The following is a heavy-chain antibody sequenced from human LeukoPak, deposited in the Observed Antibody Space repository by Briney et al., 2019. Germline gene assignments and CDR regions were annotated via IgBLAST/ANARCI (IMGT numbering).Heavy chain of an antibody. D-gene: IGHD3-9*01. Sequence: SETLSLTCSVSGGSISNYYCNWILQPPGKGLEWIGYIYYSGSTNYNPSLKSRVTISVDTSKNQFSLKLSSVTAADTAVYYCAREMGLDYDILTGYNNYYYMDVWGKGTTVTVSS. CDR3: AREMGLDYDILTGYNNYYYMDV. CDR1: GGSISNYY. V-gene: IGHV4-59*01. J-gene: IGHJ6*03. CDR2: IYYSGST.